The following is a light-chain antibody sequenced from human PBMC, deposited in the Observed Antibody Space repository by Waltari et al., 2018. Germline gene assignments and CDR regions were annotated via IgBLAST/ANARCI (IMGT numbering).Light chain of an antibody. V-gene: IGKV2-28*01. Sequence: DIVMTQSPLSLPVTPGEPASIPCRSSQSLLQSNGYNYLDGYLQKPWQSPQLLIYLGSNRASGVPDRFSGSGSGTDFTLEISRVEAEDVGVYYCMQALQTPLTFGGGTKVEIK. J-gene: IGKJ4*01. CDR2: LGS. CDR3: MQALQTPLT. CDR1: QSLLQSNGYNY.